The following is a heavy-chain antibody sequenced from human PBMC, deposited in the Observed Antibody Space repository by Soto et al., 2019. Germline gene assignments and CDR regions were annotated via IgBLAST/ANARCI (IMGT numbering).Heavy chain of an antibody. J-gene: IGHJ4*02. CDR2: IYWDDDK. CDR3: AHRVLRTVFGLVTTTAIYFDF. V-gene: IGHV2-5*02. CDR1: GFSLTTSGVG. D-gene: IGHD3-3*01. Sequence: QITLNESGPTQVKPRQTLTLTCTFSGFSLTTSGVGVGWIRQSPGKAPAGLALIYWDDDKRYRPSLKSRLNITKDTSKNQVVLKMADLDPADTATYYCAHRVLRTVFGLVTTTAIYFDFWGQGTPVAVSS.